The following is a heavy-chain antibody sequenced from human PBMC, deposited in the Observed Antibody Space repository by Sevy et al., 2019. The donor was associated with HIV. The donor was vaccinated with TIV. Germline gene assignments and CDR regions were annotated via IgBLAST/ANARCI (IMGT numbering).Heavy chain of an antibody. CDR1: GFTFSDYY. D-gene: IGHD6-13*01. J-gene: IGHJ4*02. V-gene: IGHV3-11*06. CDR3: AKDSRVYSSSHFDY. Sequence: GGSLRLSCAASGFTFSDYYMSWIRQAPGKGLEWVSYISSGSSYTNYADSVKGRFTISRDNARNSLYLQMNSLRAEDTAVYYCAKDSRVYSSSHFDYWGQGIRATVSS. CDR2: ISSGSSYT.